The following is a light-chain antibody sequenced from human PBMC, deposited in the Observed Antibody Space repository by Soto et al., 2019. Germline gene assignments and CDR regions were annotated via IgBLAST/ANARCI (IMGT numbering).Light chain of an antibody. CDR2: DAS. V-gene: IGKV1-5*01. Sequence: DIQMTQSPSTLSASVGDRVSIACRASQNINNWLAWYQQKPGKAPKLLIYDASSLRSGVPSRFSGVGSGTDFTLTISSLQPDEFATYFCQQYNSYSTFGQGTKVEVK. CDR3: QQYNSYST. CDR1: QNINNW. J-gene: IGKJ1*01.